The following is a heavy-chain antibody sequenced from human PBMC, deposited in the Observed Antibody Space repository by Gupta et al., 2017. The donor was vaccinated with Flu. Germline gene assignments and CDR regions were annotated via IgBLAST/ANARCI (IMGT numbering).Heavy chain of an antibody. CDR1: GGTFTSYA. Sequence: QVQLVQSGAEVKKPGSSVRVSCKASGGTFTSYALSWVRQAPGQGLEWVGGILPLYDIRNYAQKFQGRVTITADKSTSTVYMELTSLTSDDTAVYYCARDPVSFIVGPSTRDLVSSPDEAFDVWGQGAMVTVSS. CDR3: ARDPVSFIVGPSTRDLVSSPDEAFDV. D-gene: IGHD2/OR15-2a*01. V-gene: IGHV1-69*17. J-gene: IGHJ3*01. CDR2: ILPLYDIR.